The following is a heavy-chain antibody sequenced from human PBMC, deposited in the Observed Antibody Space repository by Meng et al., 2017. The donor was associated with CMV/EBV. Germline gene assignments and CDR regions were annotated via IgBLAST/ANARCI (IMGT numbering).Heavy chain of an antibody. CDR1: GFTVDDYG. Sequence: LSCAASGFTVDDYGMTWVRQAPGKGLEWVSGINGNGGSTDYADSVKGRFTISRDNAKNSLYLQMNSLRAEDTALYYCARVLSGAIDYWGQGTLVTVSS. CDR2: INGNGGST. V-gene: IGHV3-20*04. CDR3: ARVLSGAIDY. J-gene: IGHJ4*02. D-gene: IGHD7-27*01.